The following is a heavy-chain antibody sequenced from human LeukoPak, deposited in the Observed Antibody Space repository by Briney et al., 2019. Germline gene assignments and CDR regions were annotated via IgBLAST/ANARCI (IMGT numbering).Heavy chain of an antibody. V-gene: IGHV3-66*01. D-gene: IGHD3-16*01. CDR3: ARDGGFDSSWGNFDY. Sequence: GGSLRLSCAASGFTFSSYAMNWVRQAPGKGLEWVSVIYRGGSTYHADSVKGRFIISRDNSKNTLYLQMNSLRAEDTAVYYCARDGGFDSSWGNFDYWGQGTLVTVSP. J-gene: IGHJ4*02. CDR2: IYRGGST. CDR1: GFTFSSYA.